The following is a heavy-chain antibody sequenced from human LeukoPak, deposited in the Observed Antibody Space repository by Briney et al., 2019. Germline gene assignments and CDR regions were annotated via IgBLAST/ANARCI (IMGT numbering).Heavy chain of an antibody. V-gene: IGHV3-23*01. CDR3: AKDSQWDRYNDAFDI. Sequence: GGSLRLSCAASGFTFSDYYMSWIRQAPGKGLEWVSAISGSGGSTYYADSVKGRFTISRDNSKNTLYLQMNSLRAEDTAVYYCAKDSQWDRYNDAFDIWGQGTMVTVSS. J-gene: IGHJ3*02. CDR2: ISGSGGST. CDR1: GFTFSDYY. D-gene: IGHD1-26*01.